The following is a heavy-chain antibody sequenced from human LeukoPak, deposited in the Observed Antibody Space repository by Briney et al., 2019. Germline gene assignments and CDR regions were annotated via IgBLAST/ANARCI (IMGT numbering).Heavy chain of an antibody. CDR1: GFTFSSYS. CDR3: ARRAWFGELPQDWSDAFDI. J-gene: IGHJ3*02. D-gene: IGHD3-10*01. Sequence: PGGSLRLSCAASGFTFSSYSMSWVRQAPGKGLEWVSCISSSSSTIYYADSVKGRFTISRDNAKNSLYLQMNSLRAEDTAVYYCARRAWFGELPQDWSDAFDIWGQGTMVTVSS. V-gene: IGHV3-48*01. CDR2: ISSSSSTI.